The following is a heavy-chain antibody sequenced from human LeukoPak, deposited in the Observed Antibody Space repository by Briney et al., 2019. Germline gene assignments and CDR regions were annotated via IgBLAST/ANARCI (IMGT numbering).Heavy chain of an antibody. D-gene: IGHD6-19*01. Sequence: GGSLRLSCAASGFTFSSYAMSWVRQAPGKGLEWVSAISGSGGSTYYADSVKGRFTISRDNSKNTLFLQMSSLRAEDTAVYYCAKGSGSGWYGWFAPWGQGTLVTVSS. J-gene: IGHJ5*02. CDR1: GFTFSSYA. CDR3: AKGSGSGWYGWFAP. CDR2: ISGSGGST. V-gene: IGHV3-23*01.